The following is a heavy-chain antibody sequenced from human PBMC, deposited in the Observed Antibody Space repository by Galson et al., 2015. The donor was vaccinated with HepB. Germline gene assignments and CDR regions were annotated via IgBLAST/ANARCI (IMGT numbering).Heavy chain of an antibody. CDR1: GLIFDSYV. J-gene: IGHJ4*02. D-gene: IGHD1-26*01. CDR3: SRASIVGATIMSREYYFDS. Sequence: SLRLSCAASGLIFDSYVMTWVRQAPGKGLEWVSSISGSGGTIYYADSVKGRFTISRDNAKNSLYLQMNSLRAEDTAVYYCSRASIVGATIMSREYYFDSWGQGTLVTVSS. CDR2: ISGSGGTI. V-gene: IGHV3-48*04.